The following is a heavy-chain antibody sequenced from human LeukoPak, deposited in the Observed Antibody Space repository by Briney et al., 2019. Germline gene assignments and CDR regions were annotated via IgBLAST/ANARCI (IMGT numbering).Heavy chain of an antibody. V-gene: IGHV4-30-4*01. CDR1: GGSISSGDYY. D-gene: IGHD3-9*01. Sequence: SQTLSLTCTVSGGSISSGDYYWSWIRQPPGKGLEWIGYVYYSGNTYYNPSLKSRVTISVDTSKNQFSLKLSSVTAADTAVYYSARAYDILTGPGAYYFDYWGQGTLVTVSS. CDR2: VYYSGNT. CDR3: ARAYDILTGPGAYYFDY. J-gene: IGHJ4*02.